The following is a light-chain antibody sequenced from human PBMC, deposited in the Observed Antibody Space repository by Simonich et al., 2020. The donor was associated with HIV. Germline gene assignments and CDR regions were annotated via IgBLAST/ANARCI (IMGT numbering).Light chain of an antibody. CDR2: DAS. J-gene: IGKJ4*01. CDR3: QQYDNLPLT. CDR1: QDISSY. Sequence: DIQMTQSPSSLSASVGDRVTITCQASQDISSYLNWYQQKPGKAPKLLIYDASNLETGIPSRVSGSGFGTDFTLTISSLQPEDIATYYCQQYDNLPLTFGGGTKVEIK. V-gene: IGKV1-33*01.